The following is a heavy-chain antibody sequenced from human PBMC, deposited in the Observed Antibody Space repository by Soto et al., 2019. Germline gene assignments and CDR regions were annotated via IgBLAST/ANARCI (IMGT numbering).Heavy chain of an antibody. CDR3: ARDGADYGMDV. CDR2: IYYSGST. J-gene: IGHJ6*02. CDR1: GGSVSSGSYY. V-gene: IGHV4-61*01. Sequence: SETLSLTCTVSGGSVSSGSYYWSWIRQPPGKGLEWIGYIYYSGSTNYNPSLKSRVTISVDTSKNRFSLKLSSVTAADTAVYYCARDGADYGMDVWGQGATVTVSS.